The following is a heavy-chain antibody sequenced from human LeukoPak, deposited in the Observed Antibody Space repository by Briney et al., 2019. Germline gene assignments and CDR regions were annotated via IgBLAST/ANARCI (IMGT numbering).Heavy chain of an antibody. CDR1: GGSISSYY. Sequence: SETLSLTCTVSGGSISSYYWSWIRQPPGKGLEWIGYIYYSGSTNYNPSLKSRATISVDTSKNQSSLKLSSVTAADTAVYYCARSADIVATMRYWFDPWGQGALVTVSS. D-gene: IGHD5-12*01. CDR3: ARSADIVATMRYWFDP. CDR2: IYYSGST. J-gene: IGHJ5*02. V-gene: IGHV4-59*01.